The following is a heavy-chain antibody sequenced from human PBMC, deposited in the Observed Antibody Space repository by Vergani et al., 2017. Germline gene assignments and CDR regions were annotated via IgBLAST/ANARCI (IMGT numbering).Heavy chain of an antibody. CDR1: GGSISSSSYY. J-gene: IGHJ4*02. Sequence: QLQLQESGPGLVKPSETLSLTCTVSGGSISSSSYYWGWIRQPPGKGLEWIGSIYYSGSTYYNPSLKSRVTITVATCKNQCSLKLSSVTAADTAVYYCETGAWLLFDYWGQGTLVTVSS. V-gene: IGHV4-39*01. CDR2: IYYSGST. CDR3: ETGAWLLFDY. D-gene: IGHD5-12*01.